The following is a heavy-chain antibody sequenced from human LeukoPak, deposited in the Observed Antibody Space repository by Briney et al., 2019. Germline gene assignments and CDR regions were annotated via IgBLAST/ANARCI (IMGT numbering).Heavy chain of an antibody. CDR3: AKDGPPTVTRGSFDY. D-gene: IGHD4-11*01. J-gene: IGHJ4*02. V-gene: IGHV3-30*18. Sequence: PGRSLRLSCAASGFTFSSYGLNWVRQAPGKGLEWVALISSDGTNNYYANSVKGRFTISRDNSKNTLYLQMNSLRPEDTAVYYCAKDGPPTVTRGSFDYWGQGTLVTVSS. CDR1: GFTFSSYG. CDR2: ISSDGTNN.